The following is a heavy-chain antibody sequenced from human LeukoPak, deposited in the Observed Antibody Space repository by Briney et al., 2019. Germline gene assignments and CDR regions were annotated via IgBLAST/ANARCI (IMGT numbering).Heavy chain of an antibody. Sequence: SVKVSCKASGGTFSSYAISWVRQAPGQGLEWMGGIIPIFGTASYAQKFQGRVTITADESTSTAYMELSSLRSEDTAVYYCARDPPLRFLEWQFPGGFDPWGQGTLVTVSS. CDR2: IIPIFGTA. V-gene: IGHV1-69*01. CDR3: ARDPPLRFLEWQFPGGFDP. D-gene: IGHD3-3*01. J-gene: IGHJ5*02. CDR1: GGTFSSYA.